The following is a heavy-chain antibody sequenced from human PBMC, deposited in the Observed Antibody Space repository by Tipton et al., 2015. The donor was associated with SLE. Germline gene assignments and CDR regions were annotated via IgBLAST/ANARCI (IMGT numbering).Heavy chain of an antibody. CDR2: VFRDGST. D-gene: IGHD6-13*01. CDR3: ARLGAASGRRWFDP. Sequence: TLSLTCTVCGYSISSGYYWGWIRQPPGKALEWIATVFRDGSTYYNPSLKSRVTTSVDTSKNQFSLGLNSVTDADTAVYYCARLGAASGRRWFDPWGQGTLVTVSS. V-gene: IGHV4-38-2*02. CDR1: GYSISSGYY. J-gene: IGHJ5*02.